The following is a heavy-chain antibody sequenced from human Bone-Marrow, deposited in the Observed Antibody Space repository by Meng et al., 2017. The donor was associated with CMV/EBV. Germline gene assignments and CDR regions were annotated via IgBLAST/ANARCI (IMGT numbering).Heavy chain of an antibody. CDR1: GGSVSSNNW. V-gene: IGHV4-4*02. J-gene: IGHJ4*02. CDR3: ARDVGSSAPGGY. Sequence: CAVSGGSVSSNNWWSWVRQPPGRGLEWIGEIYHSGTTNYNPSLKNRVTMSLDKSNNQFSLRLNSVAAADTAVYYCARDVGSSAPGGYWGQGTLVTVSS. D-gene: IGHD6-25*01. CDR2: IYHSGTT.